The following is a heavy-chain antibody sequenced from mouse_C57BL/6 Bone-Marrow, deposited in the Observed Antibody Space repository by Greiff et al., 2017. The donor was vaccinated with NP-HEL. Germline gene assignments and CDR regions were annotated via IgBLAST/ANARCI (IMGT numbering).Heavy chain of an antibody. D-gene: IGHD2-3*01. CDR2: IYPGSGST. Sequence: QVQLQQPGAELVKPGASVKMSCKASGYTFTSYWITWVKQRPGQGLEWIGDIYPGSGSTNYNEKFKSKATLTVAPSSSTAYIPLRLLTSSASALFYCARSNADGCEDWGKGTKVT. CDR1: GYTFTSYW. CDR3: ARSNADGCED. J-gene: IGHJ4*01. V-gene: IGHV1-55*01.